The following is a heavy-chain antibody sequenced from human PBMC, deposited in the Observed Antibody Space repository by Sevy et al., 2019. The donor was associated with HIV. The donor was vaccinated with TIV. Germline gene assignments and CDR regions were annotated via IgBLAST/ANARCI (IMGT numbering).Heavy chain of an antibody. CDR2: LSFGCGKI. V-gene: IGHV3-23*01. D-gene: IGHD2-8*01. CDR3: AREGCSRPHDY. Sequence: GGCLRLSCAASGFAFYEYSMSWIRQAPGKGLEGVATLSFGCGKINYADSVKGRFTISRDNSKNSFYLQMDNLRVEDTALYYCAREGCSRPHDYWGQGTRVTVSS. CDR1: GFAFYEYS. J-gene: IGHJ4*02.